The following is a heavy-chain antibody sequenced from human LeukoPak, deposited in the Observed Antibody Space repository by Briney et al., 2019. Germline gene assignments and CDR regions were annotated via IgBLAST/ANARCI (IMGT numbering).Heavy chain of an antibody. D-gene: IGHD2-8*01. CDR3: ARGLSYCSNGICPFDY. Sequence: GGSLRLSCAPSGFSFSSYWMAWVRQAPGRGLEWVGNIKQDGSEQYYVDSLQGRFTISRDNAKNSLYLQMNSLRVEDTAVYYCARGLSYCSNGICPFDYWGQGTLVTVSS. CDR2: IKQDGSEQ. J-gene: IGHJ4*02. CDR1: GFSFSSYW. V-gene: IGHV3-7*01.